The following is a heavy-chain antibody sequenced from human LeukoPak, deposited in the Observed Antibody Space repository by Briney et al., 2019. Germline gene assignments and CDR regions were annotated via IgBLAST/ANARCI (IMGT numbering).Heavy chain of an antibody. V-gene: IGHV4-34*01. J-gene: IGHJ6*04. Sequence: SETLSLTCAVYGGSFSGYYWSWIRQPPGKGLEWIGEINHSGSTNYNPSLKSRVTISVDTSKNQFSLKLSSVTAVDTAVYYCARGSWYRDGYYYYGTDVWGKGTTVTVSS. CDR1: GGSFSGYY. CDR2: INHSGST. D-gene: IGHD6-13*01. CDR3: ARGSWYRDGYYYYGTDV.